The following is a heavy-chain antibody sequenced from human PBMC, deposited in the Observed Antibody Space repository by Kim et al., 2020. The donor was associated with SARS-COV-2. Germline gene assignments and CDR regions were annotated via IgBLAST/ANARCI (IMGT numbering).Heavy chain of an antibody. CDR3: ARDPTWYSSSPGEKY. CDR2: ISSSSSYI. CDR1: GFTFSSYS. D-gene: IGHD6-6*01. J-gene: IGHJ4*02. V-gene: IGHV3-21*01. Sequence: GGSLRLSCAASGFTFSSYSMNWVRQAPGKGLEWVSSISSSSSYIYYADSVKGRFTISRDNAKNSLYLQMNSLRAEDTAVYYCARDPTWYSSSPGEKYWGQGTLVTVSS.